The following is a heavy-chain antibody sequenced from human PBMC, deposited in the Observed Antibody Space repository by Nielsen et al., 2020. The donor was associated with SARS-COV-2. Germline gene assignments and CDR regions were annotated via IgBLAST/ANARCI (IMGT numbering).Heavy chain of an antibody. CDR1: GYTFTSYA. J-gene: IGHJ1*01. D-gene: IGHD6-13*01. CDR3: ARGKQQLVPYFQH. Sequence: ASVKVSCKASGYTFTSYAMHWVRQAPGQRLEWMGWINAGNGNTKYSQKFQGRVTITRDTSASTAYMELRSLRSEDTAVYYCARGKQQLVPYFQHWGQGTLVTVSS. V-gene: IGHV1-3*01. CDR2: INAGNGNT.